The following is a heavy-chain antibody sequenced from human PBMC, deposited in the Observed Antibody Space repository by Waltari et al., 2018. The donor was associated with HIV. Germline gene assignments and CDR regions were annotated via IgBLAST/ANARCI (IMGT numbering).Heavy chain of an antibody. D-gene: IGHD3-22*01. CDR3: AGGGYYDSSGYDY. Sequence: EVQLVESGGGLVQPGGSLRLSCAASGFTFSTYWMHWVRQAPGKGLVWVSRINGDGSTTNDADSVKGRFTISRDNAKNTLYVLMNSLRAEDTAVYYCAGGGYYDSSGYDYWGQGTLVTVTS. J-gene: IGHJ4*02. V-gene: IGHV3-74*01. CDR2: INGDGSTT. CDR1: GFTFSTYW.